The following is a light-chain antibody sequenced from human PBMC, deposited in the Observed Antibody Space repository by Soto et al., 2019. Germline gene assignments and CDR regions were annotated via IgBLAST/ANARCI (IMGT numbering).Light chain of an antibody. CDR2: KAS. CDR1: QGISSY. Sequence: AIRMTQSPSSLSASTGDRVTITCRASQGISSYLAWYQQKPGKAPKVLIYKASTLESGVPSRFSGSGSGTDFTLTISSLQPEDFATYYCQQSYSTPRTFGQGTKVDIK. CDR3: QQSYSTPRT. J-gene: IGKJ1*01. V-gene: IGKV1-8*01.